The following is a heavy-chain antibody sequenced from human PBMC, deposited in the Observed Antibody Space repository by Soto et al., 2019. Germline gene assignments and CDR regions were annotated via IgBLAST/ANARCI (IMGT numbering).Heavy chain of an antibody. J-gene: IGHJ4*02. Sequence: SGPTLVNPTQTLTLTSTVFVCPPITSAVGVGWIRQPPGKGLEWIGVINYNDDKSYNPSLKSRLTISKDISKNQVVLTLTTMNPVDTATYYCAQMDRTGTRRVIDYWGQGTLVTVSS. D-gene: IGHD1-7*01. CDR1: VCPPITSAVG. CDR3: AQMDRTGTRRVIDY. V-gene: IGHV2-5*01. CDR2: INYNDDK.